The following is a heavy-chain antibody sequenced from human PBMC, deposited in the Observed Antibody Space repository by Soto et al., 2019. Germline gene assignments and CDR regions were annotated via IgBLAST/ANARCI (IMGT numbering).Heavy chain of an antibody. Sequence: PWGSLRLSCAASGFNVSRNYMTWVRQAPGKGPEWVSVIYSGGTTYYADSVKGRFTISRDNSENTLFLQMDYLRVEDTAVYYCARPGSGGGFDYWGLGTLVTVSS. CDR3: ARPGSGGGFDY. V-gene: IGHV3-53*01. J-gene: IGHJ4*02. CDR1: GFNVSRNY. D-gene: IGHD3-3*01. CDR2: IYSGGTT.